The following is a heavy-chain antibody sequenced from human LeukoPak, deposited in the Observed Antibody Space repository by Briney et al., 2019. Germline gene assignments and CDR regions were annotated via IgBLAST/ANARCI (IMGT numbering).Heavy chain of an antibody. CDR2: IDSDGSGT. V-gene: IGHV3-74*01. CDR1: GFTFSTHW. J-gene: IGHJ6*02. Sequence: PGGSLRLSCVASGFTFSTHWMHWARQSPEKGLAWVSRIDSDGSGTTYANSVKGRFTVSRDNAKNTLYLQMNNLRAEDTGVYYCATGREYYYYGMDVWGQGTTVIVSS. CDR3: ATGREYYYYGMDV.